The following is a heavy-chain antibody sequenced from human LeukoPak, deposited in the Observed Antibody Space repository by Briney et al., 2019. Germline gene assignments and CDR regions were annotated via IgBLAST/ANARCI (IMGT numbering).Heavy chain of an antibody. CDR3: ARDPASAYYFDY. Sequence: GGSLRLSCAASGFTFSSYGMHWVRQAPGKGLEWVAVISYDGSNKYYADSMKGRFTISRDNSKNTLYLQMNSLRAEDTAVYYCARDPASAYYFDYWGQGTLVTVSS. V-gene: IGHV3-30*03. CDR2: ISYDGSNK. D-gene: IGHD6-25*01. J-gene: IGHJ4*02. CDR1: GFTFSSYG.